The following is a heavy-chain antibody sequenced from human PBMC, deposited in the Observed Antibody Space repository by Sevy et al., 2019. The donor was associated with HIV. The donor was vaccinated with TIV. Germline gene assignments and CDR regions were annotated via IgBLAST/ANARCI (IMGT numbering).Heavy chain of an antibody. CDR2: INQDGSKK. V-gene: IGHV3-7*03. CDR1: GFTFSTYW. D-gene: IGHD2-15*01. Sequence: GGSLRLSCEASGFTFSTYWLTWVRQVPGKGLEWVANINQDGSKKYFVDSVKGRFTISRDNAKNSVYLQMNSLRADDTAVYYCVRESCGRGSYWGQGTLVTVSS. J-gene: IGHJ4*02. CDR3: VRESCGRGSY.